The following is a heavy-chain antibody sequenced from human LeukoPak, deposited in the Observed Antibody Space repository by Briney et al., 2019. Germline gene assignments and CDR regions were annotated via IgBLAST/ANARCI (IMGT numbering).Heavy chain of an antibody. CDR2: MNPNSGNT. CDR1: GYTFTSYD. J-gene: IGHJ5*02. V-gene: IGHV1-8*03. D-gene: IGHD3-10*01. Sequence: GASVKVSCKASGYTFTSYDINWVRQATGQGLEWMGWMNPNSGNTGYAQKFQGRVTITRNTSISTAYMELSSLRSEDTAMYYCAKMDYDSGAGNWFDPWGQGTLVTVSS. CDR3: AKMDYDSGAGNWFDP.